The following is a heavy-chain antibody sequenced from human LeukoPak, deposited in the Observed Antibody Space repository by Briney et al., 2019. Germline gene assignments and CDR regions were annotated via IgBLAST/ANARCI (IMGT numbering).Heavy chain of an antibody. D-gene: IGHD2-2*02. CDR3: ARGVGASSPILDYYYYMDV. CDR2: IHSSGST. Sequence: SETLSLTCTVSGGSISDHYWNWILQPPGKGLEWIGYIHSSGSTKSNPSLRSRVTMSVDTSKNQVSLRLSSVSAADTALFYCARGVGASSPILDYYYYMDVWGIGTTVTVSS. V-gene: IGHV4-59*11. J-gene: IGHJ6*03. CDR1: GGSISDHY.